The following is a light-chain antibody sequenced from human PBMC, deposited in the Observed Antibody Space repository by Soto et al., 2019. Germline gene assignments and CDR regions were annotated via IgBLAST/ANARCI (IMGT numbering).Light chain of an antibody. CDR1: QSIRSW. CDR2: KAS. J-gene: IGKJ1*01. Sequence: DIQMTQSPSTLSASVGDRVTMTCRASQSIRSWLAWYQQKPGKAPKLLIYKASTLKSGVPPRFSGSGSGTEFTLTISSLQPDDFATYYCQHYNSYSEAFGQGTKVDIK. CDR3: QHYNSYSEA. V-gene: IGKV1-5*03.